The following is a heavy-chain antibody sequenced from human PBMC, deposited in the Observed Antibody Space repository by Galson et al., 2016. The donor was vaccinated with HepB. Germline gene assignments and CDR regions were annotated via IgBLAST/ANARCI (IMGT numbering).Heavy chain of an antibody. J-gene: IGHJ4*02. CDR3: AREKDSSSWYNFDY. Sequence: SLRLSCAASGFTFSSYGMHWVRQAPGKGLEWVAVIWYDGSNKYYADSVKGRSTISRDNSKNTLFLQMNSLRAEDTAVYYCAREKDSSSWYNFDYWGQGTLVTGSS. CDR1: GFTFSSYG. V-gene: IGHV3-33*01. D-gene: IGHD6-13*01. CDR2: IWYDGSNK.